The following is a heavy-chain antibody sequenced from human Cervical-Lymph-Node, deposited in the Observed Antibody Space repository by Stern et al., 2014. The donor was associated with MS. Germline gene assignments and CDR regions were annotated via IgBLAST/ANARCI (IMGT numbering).Heavy chain of an antibody. CDR1: GGNFKDYA. CDR2: FIPLFDTA. V-gene: IGHV1-69*18. Sequence: MQLVESGAEVKKPGSSVRISCKTSGGNFKDYALSWVRQAPGQGLEWMGTFIPLFDTANYAQKFQGRVSISADESARTVYMELSILRDEDTAFYYCASDVAMNTGYYFDSWGQGSLVTVSS. J-gene: IGHJ4*02. D-gene: IGHD4-11*01. CDR3: ASDVAMNTGYYFDS.